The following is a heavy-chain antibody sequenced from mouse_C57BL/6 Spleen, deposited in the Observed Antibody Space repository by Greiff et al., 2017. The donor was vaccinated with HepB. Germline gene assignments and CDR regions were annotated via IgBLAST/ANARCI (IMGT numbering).Heavy chain of an antibody. CDR1: GYTFTDYY. D-gene: IGHD2-4*01. CDR2: INPYNGGT. V-gene: IGHV1-19*01. Sequence: EVQLQQSGPVLVKPGASVKMSCKASGYTFTDYYMNWVKQGHGKSLEWIGVINPYNGGTSYNQQFKGKATLTVDKSSSTAYMELNSLTSEDSAVYYCARDEYDEGAWFAYWGQGTLVTVSA. J-gene: IGHJ3*01. CDR3: ARDEYDEGAWFAY.